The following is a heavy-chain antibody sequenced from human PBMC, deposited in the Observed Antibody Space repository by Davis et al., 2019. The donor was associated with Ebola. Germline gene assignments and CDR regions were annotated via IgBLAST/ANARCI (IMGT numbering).Heavy chain of an antibody. V-gene: IGHV1-18*01. CDR1: GYTFTSYG. CDR2: ISAYNGDT. J-gene: IGHJ4*02. CDR3: ARRPTDYYGSGSYTHIFDY. Sequence: ASVKVSCKASGYTFTSYGISWVRQAPGQGLEWMGWISAYNGDTNYAQKLQGRVTMTTDTSTSTAYMELRSLRSDDTAVYYCARRPTDYYGSGSYTHIFDYWGQGTLVTVSS. D-gene: IGHD3-10*01.